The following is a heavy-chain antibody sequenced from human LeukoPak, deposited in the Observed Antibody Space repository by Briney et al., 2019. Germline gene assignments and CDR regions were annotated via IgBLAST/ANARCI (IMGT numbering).Heavy chain of an antibody. Sequence: SETLSLTCTVSGGSISSHYWSWIRQPAGKGLEWIGRIYTSGSTNYNPSLKSRVTMSVDTSKNQFSLKLSSVTAADTAVYYCARDYGSSLREDWFDPWGQGTLVTVSS. D-gene: IGHD6-13*01. CDR1: GGSISSHY. CDR2: IYTSGST. V-gene: IGHV4-4*07. J-gene: IGHJ5*02. CDR3: ARDYGSSLREDWFDP.